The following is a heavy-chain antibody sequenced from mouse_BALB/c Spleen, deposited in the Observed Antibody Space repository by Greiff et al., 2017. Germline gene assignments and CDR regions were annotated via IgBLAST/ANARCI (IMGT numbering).Heavy chain of an antibody. D-gene: IGHD2-14*01. V-gene: IGHV1-4*02. CDR3: ARGSYRYFDY. J-gene: IGHJ2*01. Sequence: AAELARPGASVKMSCKASGYTFTSYTMHWVKQRPGQGLEWIGYINPSSGYTEYNQKFKDKTTLTADKSSSTAYMQLSSLTSEDSAVYYCARGSYRYFDYWGQGTTLTVSS. CDR1: GYTFTSYT. CDR2: INPSSGYT.